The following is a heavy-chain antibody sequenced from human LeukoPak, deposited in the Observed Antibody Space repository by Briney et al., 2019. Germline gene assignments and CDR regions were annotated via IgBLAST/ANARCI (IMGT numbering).Heavy chain of an antibody. CDR2: ISSRSTYI. J-gene: IGHJ4*02. D-gene: IGHD3-10*01. V-gene: IGHV3-21*01. CDR3: AARDSYGSGSYPIDY. CDR1: GFTFSSYS. Sequence: NPGGSLRLSCAASGFTFSSYSMNWLRQAPGKGLEWVSSISSRSTYIYYADSLKGRFTISRDNAKNSLYLQMNSLRAEDTAVYYCAARDSYGSGSYPIDYWGQGTLVTVSS.